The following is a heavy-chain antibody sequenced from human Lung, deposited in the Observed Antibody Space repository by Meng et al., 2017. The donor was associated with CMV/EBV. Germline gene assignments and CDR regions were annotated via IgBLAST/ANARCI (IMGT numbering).Heavy chain of an antibody. Sequence: ESXKISXAASGFTFDDYTMHWVRQAPGKGLEWVSLISWDGGSTYYADSVKGRFTISRDNSKNSLYLQMNSLRTEDTALYYCAKDRAQDLAAGYSNYEFDYWGQGTXVTVSS. V-gene: IGHV3-43*01. CDR2: ISWDGGST. CDR1: GFTFDDYT. D-gene: IGHD4-11*01. CDR3: AKDRAQDLAAGYSNYEFDY. J-gene: IGHJ4*02.